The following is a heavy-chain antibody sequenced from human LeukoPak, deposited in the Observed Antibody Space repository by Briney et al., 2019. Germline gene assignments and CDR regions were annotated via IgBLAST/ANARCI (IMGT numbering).Heavy chain of an antibody. Sequence: ASVKVSCKASGYTFTSYDINWVRQAPGQGLEWMGWINPNSGGTNYAQKFQGWVTMTRDTSISTACMELSRLRSDDTAVYYCARDGGGSAAGRGFDYWGQGTLVTVSS. CDR3: ARDGGGSAAGRGFDY. CDR1: GYTFTSYD. J-gene: IGHJ4*02. V-gene: IGHV1-2*04. CDR2: INPNSGGT. D-gene: IGHD6-13*01.